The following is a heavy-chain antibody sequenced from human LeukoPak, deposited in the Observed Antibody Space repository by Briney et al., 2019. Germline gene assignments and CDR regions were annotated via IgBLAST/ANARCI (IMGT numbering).Heavy chain of an antibody. CDR3: ARGRGEGRGIAMIRGVRAPSYNWFDP. D-gene: IGHD3-10*01. CDR1: GGSISSSPYY. Sequence: PSETLSLTCTVSGGSISSSPYYWGWIRQPPGKGLEWIGSIYYSGTTHYSPSLESRVTISVDTSKNQFSLKLSSVTAADMALYYCARGRGEGRGIAMIRGVRAPSYNWFDPWGHGTLVTVSS. V-gene: IGHV4-39*07. CDR2: IYYSGTT. J-gene: IGHJ5*02.